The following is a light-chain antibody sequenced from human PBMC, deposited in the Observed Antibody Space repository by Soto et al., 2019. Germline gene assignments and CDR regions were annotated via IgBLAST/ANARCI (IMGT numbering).Light chain of an antibody. J-gene: IGLJ1*01. V-gene: IGLV2-14*01. Sequence: QSVLTQPASLSGSPVQSITICCTGTSSDVGTYNYVSWYQLHPGKAPKLMVYEVSNRPSGVSNRFSGSKSGNTASLTISGLQAEDEADYHCSSYTSSSTYVFGTGTKVTVL. CDR1: SSDVGTYNY. CDR3: SSYTSSSTYV. CDR2: EVS.